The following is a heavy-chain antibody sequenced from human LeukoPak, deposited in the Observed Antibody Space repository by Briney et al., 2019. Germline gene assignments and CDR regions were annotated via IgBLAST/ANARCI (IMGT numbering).Heavy chain of an antibody. CDR2: ISSSGSTV. CDR3: ARLGVTRPGY. J-gene: IGHJ4*02. D-gene: IGHD3-3*01. CDR1: GFIFSSYE. Sequence: PGGSLRLSCAVSGFIFSSYEMNWVRQAPGKGLEWVSYISSSGSTVYYADSVRGRFTISRDNAKNSLFLQMNSPRAEDTAVYYCARLGVTRPGYWGQGTLVTVSS. V-gene: IGHV3-48*03.